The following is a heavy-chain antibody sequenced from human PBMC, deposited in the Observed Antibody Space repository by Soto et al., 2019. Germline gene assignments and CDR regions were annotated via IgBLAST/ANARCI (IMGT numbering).Heavy chain of an antibody. CDR2: IIPIFGTA. CDR1: GGTFSSYA. D-gene: IGHD6-19*01. V-gene: IGHV1-69*06. CDR3: AARAENYYYYGMDV. J-gene: IGHJ6*02. Sequence: QVQLVQSGAEVKKPGSSVKVSCKASGGTFSSYAISWVRQAPGQGLEWMGGIIPIFGTANYAQKFQGRVTSTADKSTSTAYMELSSLRSEDTAVYYWAARAENYYYYGMDVWGQGTTVTVSS.